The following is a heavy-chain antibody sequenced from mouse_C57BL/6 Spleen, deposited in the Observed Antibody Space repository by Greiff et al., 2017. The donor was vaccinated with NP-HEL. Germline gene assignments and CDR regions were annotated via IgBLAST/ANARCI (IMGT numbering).Heavy chain of an antibody. D-gene: IGHD1-1*01. CDR2: IDPSDSYT. CDR3: ASFYYYGRKDFDY. V-gene: IGHV1-59*01. J-gene: IGHJ2*01. CDR1: GYTFTSYW. Sequence: QVQLQQPGAELVRPGPSVKLSCKASGYTFTSYWMHWVKQRPGQGLEWIGVIDPSDSYTNYNQKFKGKATLTVDTSSSTAYMQLSSLTSEDSAVYYCASFYYYGRKDFDYWGQGTTLTVSS.